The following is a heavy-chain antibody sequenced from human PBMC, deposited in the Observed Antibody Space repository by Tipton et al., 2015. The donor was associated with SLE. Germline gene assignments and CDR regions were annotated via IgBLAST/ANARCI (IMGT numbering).Heavy chain of an antibody. Sequence: SLRLSCAASEFSFSNYEMNWVRQAPGKGLEWISYISNSGSLIKYADPVKGRFTISRDNAEKFLHLQMNSLRAEDTAVYYCARGNSAYTNYYMDVWGIGTTVTVSS. J-gene: IGHJ6*03. CDR3: ARGNSAYTNYYMDV. CDR1: EFSFSNYE. D-gene: IGHD3-16*01. V-gene: IGHV3-48*03. CDR2: ISNSGSLI.